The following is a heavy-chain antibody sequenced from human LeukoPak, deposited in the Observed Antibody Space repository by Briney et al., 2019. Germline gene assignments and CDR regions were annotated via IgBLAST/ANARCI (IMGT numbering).Heavy chain of an antibody. V-gene: IGHV4-59*01. D-gene: IGHD5-18*01. CDR3: ARGLSYGPSMDY. CDR1: GGSISSYY. CDR2: IYYSGST. Sequence: SETLSLTCTVSGGSISSYYWSWIRQPPGKGLEWIGYIYYSGSTNYNPSLKSRVTISVDTSKNQFSLKLSSVTAADTAVYYCARGLSYGPSMDYWGQGTLVTVSS. J-gene: IGHJ4*02.